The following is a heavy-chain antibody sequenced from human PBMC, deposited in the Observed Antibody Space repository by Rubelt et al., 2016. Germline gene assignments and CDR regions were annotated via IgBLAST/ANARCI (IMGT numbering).Heavy chain of an antibody. D-gene: IGHD4-17*01. CDR1: G. CDR3: ARVRMDYGDSLDY. CDR2: IWYDGSNK. Sequence: GMHWVRQAPGKGLEWVAVIWYDGSNKYYADSVKGRFTISRDNSKNTLYLQMNSLRAEDTAVYYCARVRMDYGDSLDYWGQGTLVTVSS. V-gene: IGHV3-33*01. J-gene: IGHJ4*02.